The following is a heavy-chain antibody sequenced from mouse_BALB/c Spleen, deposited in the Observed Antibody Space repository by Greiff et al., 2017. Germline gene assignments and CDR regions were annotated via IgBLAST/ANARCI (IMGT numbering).Heavy chain of an antibody. J-gene: IGHJ4*01. V-gene: IGHV2-9*02. CDR3: ASAYFGYYAMDY. CDR2: IWAGGST. Sequence: VQLQKSGPGLVAPSQSLSITCTVSGFSLTSYGVHWVRQPPGKGLEWLGVIWAGGSTNYNSALMSRLSISKDNSKSQVFLKMNSLQTDDTAMYYCASAYFGYYAMDYWGQGTSVTVSS. D-gene: IGHD2-10*01. CDR1: GFSLTSYG.